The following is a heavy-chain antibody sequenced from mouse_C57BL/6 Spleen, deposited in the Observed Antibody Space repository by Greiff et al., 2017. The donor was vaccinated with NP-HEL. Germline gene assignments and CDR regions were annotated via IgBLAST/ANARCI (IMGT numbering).Heavy chain of an antibody. CDR3: SRDRRPVTTVMDY. CDR2: ISDGGSYT. D-gene: IGHD2-2*01. J-gene: IGHJ4*01. CDR1: GFTFSSYA. V-gene: IGHV5-4*01. Sequence: DVKLVESGGGLVKPGGSLKLSCAASGFTFSSYAMSWVRQTPEKRLEWVATISDGGSYTYYPDNVKGRFTISRDNAKNNLYLQKSHLKSEDTAVYYCSRDRRPVTTVMDYWGQGTSVTVSS.